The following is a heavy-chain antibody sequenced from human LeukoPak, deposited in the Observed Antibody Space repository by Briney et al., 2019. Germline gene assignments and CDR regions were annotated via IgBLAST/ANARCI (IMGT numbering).Heavy chain of an antibody. J-gene: IGHJ6*03. Sequence: SETLSLTCTVSGGSISSSSYYWGWIRQPPGKGLEWIGSIYYSGSTYYNPSLKSRVTISVDTSKNQFSLKLSSVTAADTAVYYCARVGHCSSTSCYEQPDYYYYYMDVWGKGTTVTVSS. CDR2: IYYSGST. CDR3: ARVGHCSSTSCYEQPDYYYYYMDV. D-gene: IGHD2-2*01. CDR1: GGSISSSSYY. V-gene: IGHV4-39*07.